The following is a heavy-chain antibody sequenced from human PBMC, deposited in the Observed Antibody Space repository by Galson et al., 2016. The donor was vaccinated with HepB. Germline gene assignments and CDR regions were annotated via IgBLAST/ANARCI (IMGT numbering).Heavy chain of an antibody. V-gene: IGHV3-33*01. J-gene: IGHJ4*02. CDR2: TWYDGSKK. CDR1: GFTFSLYG. Sequence: SLRLSCAASGFTFSLYGMHWVRQAPGKGLEWVAVTWYDGSKKHYADSVKDRFTISRDNSKNTLYLQMNSLRAEDTAMYYCARDPRGKRDIFETDWGIDYWGQGTLVTVSS. D-gene: IGHD3-3*02. CDR3: ARDPRGKRDIFETDWGIDY.